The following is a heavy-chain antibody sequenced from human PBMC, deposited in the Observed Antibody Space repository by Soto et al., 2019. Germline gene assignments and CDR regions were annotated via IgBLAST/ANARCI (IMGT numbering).Heavy chain of an antibody. CDR3: ARFPLYDSSGYYAQ. CDR2: IYYSGST. J-gene: IGHJ4*02. V-gene: IGHV4-59*01. CDR1: GGSISSYY. D-gene: IGHD3-22*01. Sequence: SETLSLTCTVSGGSISSYYWSWIRQPPGKGLEWIGYIYYSGSTNYNPSLKSRVTISVDTSKNQFSLKLSSVTAADTAVYYCARFPLYDSSGYYAQWGQGTLVTVSS.